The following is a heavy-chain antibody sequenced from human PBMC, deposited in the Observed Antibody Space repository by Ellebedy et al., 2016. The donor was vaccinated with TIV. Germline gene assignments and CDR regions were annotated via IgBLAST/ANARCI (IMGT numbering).Heavy chain of an antibody. D-gene: IGHD3/OR15-3a*01. CDR2: IFDTGST. Sequence: SETLSLTCTVSGGSISGSSSYWGWIRQPPGKGLEWIGNIFDTGSTYYNPSLKSQAIMSVDTSKNQFSLNLSSMTAADTAVYYCARSLMIFSFDKCYFDFWGRGTLVTVSS. CDR3: ARSLMIFSFDKCYFDF. J-gene: IGHJ2*01. V-gene: IGHV4-39*01. CDR1: GGSISGSSSY.